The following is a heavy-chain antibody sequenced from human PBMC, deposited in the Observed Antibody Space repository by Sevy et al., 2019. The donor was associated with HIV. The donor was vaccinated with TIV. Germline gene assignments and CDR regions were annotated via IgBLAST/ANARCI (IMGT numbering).Heavy chain of an antibody. V-gene: IGHV1-58*02. J-gene: IGHJ6*02. CDR2: IVVGYGNT. CDR1: GXTFXXXX. CDR3: AAADSYRXXXYXXXXXXV. D-gene: IGHD3-10*01. Sequence: ASVKVSCKASGXTFXXXXXQWVRQARXQRLEXIGWIVVGYGNTNYAQKFRERVTITRDMSTSTAYMELSSLRSEDTAVYYCAAADSYRXXXYXXXXXXVWGQGTTVTVSS.